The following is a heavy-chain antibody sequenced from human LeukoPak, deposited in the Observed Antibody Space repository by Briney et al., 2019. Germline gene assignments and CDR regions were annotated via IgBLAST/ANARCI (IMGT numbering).Heavy chain of an antibody. CDR3: ARDWRGYCSGGSCYEGDWFDP. D-gene: IGHD2-15*01. CDR1: GFTFSSYA. CDR2: ISYDGSNK. V-gene: IGHV3-30-3*01. J-gene: IGHJ5*02. Sequence: TGGSLRLSCAASGFTFSSYAMHWVRQAPGNGLEWVAVISYDGSNKYYADSVKGRFTISRDNSKNTLYLQMNSLRAEDTAVYYCARDWRGYCSGGSCYEGDWFDPWGQGTLVTVSS.